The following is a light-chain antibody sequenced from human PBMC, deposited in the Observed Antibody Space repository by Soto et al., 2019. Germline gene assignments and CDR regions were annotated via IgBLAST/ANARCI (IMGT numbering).Light chain of an antibody. J-gene: IGLJ3*02. V-gene: IGLV2-14*01. CDR2: EVS. CDR3: SSYTSSSTHWV. CDR1: SSDVGGYNY. Sequence: QSALTHPASVSGSPGQSITISCTGTSSDVGGYNYVSWYQQHPGKAPKLMIYEVSNRPSGVSNRFSGSKSGNTASLTISGLQSEDEADYYCSSYTSSSTHWVFGGGTKVTVL.